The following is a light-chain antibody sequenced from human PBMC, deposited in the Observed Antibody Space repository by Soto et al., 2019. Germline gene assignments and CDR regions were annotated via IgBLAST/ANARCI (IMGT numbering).Light chain of an antibody. CDR2: AAS. CDR3: QHLDSPPRYT. Sequence: DIQLTQSPSFLSASVGDRVTITCRASQGIFSYLMWDHQRPGKAPKVLIYAASVLQSGVPSRFSGSGSGTEFTLTISSLQPEDFGTYYCQHLDSPPRYTFGPGTKVEI. V-gene: IGKV1-9*01. J-gene: IGKJ3*01. CDR1: QGIFSY.